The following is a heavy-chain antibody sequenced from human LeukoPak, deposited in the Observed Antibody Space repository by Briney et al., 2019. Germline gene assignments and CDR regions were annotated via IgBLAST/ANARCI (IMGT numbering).Heavy chain of an antibody. CDR2: VYYSGST. D-gene: IGHD6-19*01. J-gene: IGHJ4*02. CDR3: ARVGSGLYSFDY. CDR1: GGSLSSYY. V-gene: IGHV4-59*01. Sequence: SETLSLTCTVSGGSLSSYYWSWIRQPPGKGLEWIGYVYYSGSTNYNPSHKSRVILLVDTSKNQFSLKLSSVTAADTAVYYCARVGSGLYSFDYWGQGTLVTVSS.